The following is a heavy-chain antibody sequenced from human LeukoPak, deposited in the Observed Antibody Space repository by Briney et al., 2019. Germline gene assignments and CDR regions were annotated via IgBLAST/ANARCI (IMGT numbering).Heavy chain of an antibody. CDR3: VKDSSWMGEYYFDY. Sequence: GGPLRLSCAASGFTFSSYGMHWVRQAPGKGLEWVAFIRYDGSNKYYADSVKGRFTISRDNSKNTLYLQMNSLRADDTAVYYCVKDSSWMGEYYFDYWGQGTLVTVSS. D-gene: IGHD3-16*01. V-gene: IGHV3-30*02. CDR2: IRYDGSNK. CDR1: GFTFSSYG. J-gene: IGHJ4*02.